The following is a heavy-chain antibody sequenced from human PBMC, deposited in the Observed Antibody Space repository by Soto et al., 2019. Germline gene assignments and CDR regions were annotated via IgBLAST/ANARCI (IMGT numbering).Heavy chain of an antibody. CDR3: ARRKERSGPHYFDY. CDR1: GFTFSTYD. J-gene: IGHJ4*02. D-gene: IGHD6-25*01. V-gene: IGHV1-8*01. CDR2: MNPNTGNT. Sequence: GASVKVSCKTSGFTFSTYDISWVRQASGQGLEWMGWMNPNTGNTGYAQNFQGRVTMTRNTSISTAYMELSSLRSEDTAVYFCARRKERSGPHYFDYWGQGILVTVSS.